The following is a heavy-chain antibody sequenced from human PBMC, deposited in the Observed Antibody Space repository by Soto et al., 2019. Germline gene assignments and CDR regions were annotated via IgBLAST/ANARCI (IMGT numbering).Heavy chain of an antibody. CDR2: INHSGST. CDR3: ARGAWPLLGYCSGGSCWADRFDP. V-gene: IGHV4-34*01. Sequence: PSETLSLTCAVYGGSFSGYYWSRIRQPPGKGLEWIGEINHSGSTNYNPSPKSRVTISVDTSKNQFSLKLSSVTAADTAVYYCARGAWPLLGYCSGGSCWADRFDPWGQGTLVTVSS. D-gene: IGHD2-15*01. J-gene: IGHJ5*02. CDR1: GGSFSGYY.